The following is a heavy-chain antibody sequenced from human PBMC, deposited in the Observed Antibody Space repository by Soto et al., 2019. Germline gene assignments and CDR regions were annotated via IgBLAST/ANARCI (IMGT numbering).Heavy chain of an antibody. V-gene: IGHV3-74*01. CDR3: TRGPRAGSSWPY. J-gene: IGHJ4*02. CDR1: GFTFSFYW. D-gene: IGHD6-13*01. Sequence: EVPLVESGGGLVQPGGSLRLSCAASGFTFSFYWMHWVRQAPGKGLVWVSRINSDGSSTSYADSVKGRFTISRDNAKNTLYLQMNSLRAEDTAVYYCTRGPRAGSSWPYWGQGTLVTVSS. CDR2: INSDGSST.